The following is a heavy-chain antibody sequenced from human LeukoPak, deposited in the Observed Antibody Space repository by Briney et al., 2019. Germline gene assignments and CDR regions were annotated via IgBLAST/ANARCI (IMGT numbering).Heavy chain of an antibody. CDR1: GGSISSYY. Sequence: SEALSLTCTVSGGSISSYYWSWIRQPPGKGLEWIGYIYTSGSTNYNPSLKSRVTISVDTSKNQFSLKLSSVTAADTAVYYCARVSSGYYYYGMDVWGQGTTVTVSS. CDR2: IYTSGST. J-gene: IGHJ6*02. V-gene: IGHV4-4*09. CDR3: ARVSSGYYYYGMDV. D-gene: IGHD6-19*01.